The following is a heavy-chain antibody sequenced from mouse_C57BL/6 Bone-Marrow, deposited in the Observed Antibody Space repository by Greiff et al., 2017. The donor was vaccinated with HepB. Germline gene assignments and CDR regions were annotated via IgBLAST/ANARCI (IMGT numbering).Heavy chain of an antibody. J-gene: IGHJ2*01. CDR2: IFPGSGST. D-gene: IGHD2-1*01. CDR1: GYTFTDYY. Sequence: QVQLKESGPELVKPGASVKISCKASGYTFTDYYINWVKQRPGQGLEWIGWIFPGSGSTYYNEKFKGKATLTVDKSSSTAYMLLSSLTSEDSAVYFCAREGNLLSYYFDYWGQGTTLTVSS. CDR3: AREGNLLSYYFDY. V-gene: IGHV1-75*01.